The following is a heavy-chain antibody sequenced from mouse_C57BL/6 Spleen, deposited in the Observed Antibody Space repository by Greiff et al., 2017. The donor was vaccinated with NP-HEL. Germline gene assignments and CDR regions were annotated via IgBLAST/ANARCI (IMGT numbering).Heavy chain of an antibody. CDR1: GFTFSSYA. Sequence: EVKLVESGEGLVKPGGSLKLSCAASGFTFSSYAMSWVRQTPENRLEWVAYISSGGDYIYYADTVKGRFTISRDNARNTLYLQMSSLKSEDTAMYYCTRGDDYDDGWYFDVWGTGTTVTVSS. D-gene: IGHD2-4*01. CDR2: ISSGGDYI. CDR3: TRGDDYDDGWYFDV. J-gene: IGHJ1*03. V-gene: IGHV5-9-1*02.